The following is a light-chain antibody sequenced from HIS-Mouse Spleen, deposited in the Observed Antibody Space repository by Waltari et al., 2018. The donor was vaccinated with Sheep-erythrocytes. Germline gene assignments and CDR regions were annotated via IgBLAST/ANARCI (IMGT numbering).Light chain of an antibody. CDR1: SSDVGGYNY. Sequence: QSALTQPRSVSGSPGQSVTISCTGTSSDVGGYNYASRYQQHPGKTPKPMIYDVSKRPSGVPDRFSGSKSGNTASLTISGLQAEDEADYYCCSYAGSYNHVFATGTKVTVL. V-gene: IGLV2-11*01. CDR3: CSYAGSYNHV. CDR2: DVS. J-gene: IGLJ1*01.